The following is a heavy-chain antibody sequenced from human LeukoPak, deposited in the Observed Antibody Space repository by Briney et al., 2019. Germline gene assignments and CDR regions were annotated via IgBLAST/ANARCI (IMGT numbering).Heavy chain of an antibody. CDR3: AKDLYSSGSYGGMDV. CDR2: ISYDGSHK. CDR1: GFTFSTYG. Sequence: GGSLRLSCAASGFTFSTYGTHWVRQAPGKGLEWVAVISYDGSHKYYADSVKGRFTISRDNSKNTLYLQMNSLRAEDTAVYFCAKDLYSSGSYGGMDVWGKGTTVTVSS. V-gene: IGHV3-30*18. D-gene: IGHD3-10*01. J-gene: IGHJ6*04.